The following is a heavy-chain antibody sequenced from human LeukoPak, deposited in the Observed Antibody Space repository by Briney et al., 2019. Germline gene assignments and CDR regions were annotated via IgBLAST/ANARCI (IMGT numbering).Heavy chain of an antibody. Sequence: PGGSLRLSCAASGFTFSSYGMHWVRQAPGKGREWVAVISYDGSNKYYADSVKGRFTISRDNSKNTLYLQMNSRRAEDTAVYYCAKAAAGTCDYWGQGTLVTVSS. CDR1: GFTFSSYG. CDR3: AKAAAGTCDY. J-gene: IGHJ4*02. D-gene: IGHD6-13*01. CDR2: ISYDGSNK. V-gene: IGHV3-30*18.